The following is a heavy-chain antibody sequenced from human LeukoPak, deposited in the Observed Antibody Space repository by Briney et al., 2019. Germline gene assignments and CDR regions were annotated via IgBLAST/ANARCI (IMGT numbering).Heavy chain of an antibody. V-gene: IGHV4-34*01. J-gene: IGHJ4*02. CDR3: ARVPQFKIDY. D-gene: IGHD5-24*01. CDR1: GGSFSGYY. Sequence: KASETLSLTCAVYGGSFSGYYWSWIRQPPGKGLEWIGEINHSGSTNYNPSLKSRVTISVDTSKNQFSLKLSSVTAADTAVYYCARVPQFKIDYWGQGTLVTLSS. CDR2: INHSGST.